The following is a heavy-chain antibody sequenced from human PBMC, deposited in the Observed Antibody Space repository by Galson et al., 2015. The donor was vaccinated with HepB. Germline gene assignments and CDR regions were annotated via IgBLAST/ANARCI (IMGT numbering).Heavy chain of an antibody. V-gene: IGHV4-59*08. J-gene: IGHJ3*02. Sequence: SETLSLTCTVSGGSISSYYWSWIRQPPGKGLEWIGYIYYSGSTNYNPSLKSRVTISVDTSKNQFSLKLSSVTAADTAVYYCARHVPLVRYDAFDIWGQGTMVTVSS. CDR1: GGSISSYY. D-gene: IGHD6-13*01. CDR3: ARHVPLVRYDAFDI. CDR2: IYYSGST.